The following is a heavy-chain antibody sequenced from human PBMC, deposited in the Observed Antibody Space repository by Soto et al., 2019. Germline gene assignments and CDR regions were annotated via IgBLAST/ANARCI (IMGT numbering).Heavy chain of an antibody. D-gene: IGHD6-13*01. CDR1: GGSISSYY. CDR2: IYYSGST. Sequence: PSETLSLTCTVSGGSISSYYWSWIRQPPGKGLEWIGYIYYSGSTNYNPSLKSRVTISVDTSKNQFSLKLSSVTAADTAVYYCARDIHSSSWYGGSDYWGQGTLVTVSS. CDR3: ARDIHSSSWYGGSDY. V-gene: IGHV4-59*01. J-gene: IGHJ4*02.